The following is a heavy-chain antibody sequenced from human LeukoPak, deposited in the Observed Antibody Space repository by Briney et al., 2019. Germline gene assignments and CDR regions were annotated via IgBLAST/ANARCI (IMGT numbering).Heavy chain of an antibody. V-gene: IGHV1-2*02. Sequence: ASVKVSCKASGYTFTGYCIHWVRQAPGQGLEWMGWIRPNTGGTNYAQNFQGRVTMTRDTSISTAYMELSSLRSEDTAVYYCARVKPKYYDSSAYGTFDIWGQGTMVTVSS. CDR2: IRPNTGGT. CDR1: GYTFTGYC. D-gene: IGHD3-22*01. CDR3: ARVKPKYYDSSAYGTFDI. J-gene: IGHJ3*02.